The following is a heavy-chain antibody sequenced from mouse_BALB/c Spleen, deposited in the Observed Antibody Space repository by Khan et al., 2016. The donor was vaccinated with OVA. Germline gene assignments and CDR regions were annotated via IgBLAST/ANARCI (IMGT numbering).Heavy chain of an antibody. J-gene: IGHJ3*01. V-gene: IGHV10-1*02. CDR2: IRSKNNNYAT. Sequence: ELQLVEAGGGLVQPKGSLKLSCAASGFTFNTYAMNWVRQAPGKGLEWIARIRSKNNNYATYYADSVKDRFTISRDDSQSMLYLQMNNLKTEDTAMYYCVRPQLGPFAYWGRGTLVTVSA. CDR1: GFTFNTYA. CDR3: VRPQLGPFAY.